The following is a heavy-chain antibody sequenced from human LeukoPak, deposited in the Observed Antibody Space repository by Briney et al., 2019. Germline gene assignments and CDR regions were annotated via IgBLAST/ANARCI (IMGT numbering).Heavy chain of an antibody. V-gene: IGHV3-74*01. CDR2: INSDGITT. J-gene: IGHJ4*02. CDR1: GFTFNGYW. Sequence: GGSLRLSCAASGFTFNGYWVHWVRQAPGKGPVWVSRINSDGITTSYADSVKGRFTTSRDNAMNTLYLQMNSLRAEDTAGDYCTRDKAADYGLFDYWGQGTLVTVSS. CDR3: TRDKAADYGLFDY. D-gene: IGHD3-16*01.